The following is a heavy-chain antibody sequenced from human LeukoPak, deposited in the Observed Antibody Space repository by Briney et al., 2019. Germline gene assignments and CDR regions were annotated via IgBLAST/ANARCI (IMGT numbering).Heavy chain of an antibody. V-gene: IGHV4-61*05. CDR2: IYYSGST. CDR3: ARIAGIAAAGTSYDWFDP. J-gene: IGHJ5*02. D-gene: IGHD6-13*01. CDR1: GDSISTSGYY. Sequence: PSETLSLTCTVSGDSISTSGYYWGWIRQPPGKGLEWIGYIYYSGSTNYNPSLKSRVTISVDTSKNQFSLKLSSVTAADTAVYYCARIAGIAAAGTSYDWFDPWGQGTLVTVSS.